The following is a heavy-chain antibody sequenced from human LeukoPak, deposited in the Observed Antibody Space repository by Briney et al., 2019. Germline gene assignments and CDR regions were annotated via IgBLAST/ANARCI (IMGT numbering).Heavy chain of an antibody. CDR3: AKDFNSGGYDPSSGWDLALSGMDV. CDR1: GFTFSSYG. V-gene: IGHV3-30*18. Sequence: PGGSLLLSCAASGFTFSSYGMHWVRQAPGKGLEWVAVISYDGSNKYYADSVKGRFTISRDNSKNTLYLQMNSLRAEDTAVYYCAKDFNSGGYDPSSGWDLALSGMDVWGQGTTVTVSS. CDR2: ISYDGSNK. J-gene: IGHJ6*02. D-gene: IGHD6-19*01.